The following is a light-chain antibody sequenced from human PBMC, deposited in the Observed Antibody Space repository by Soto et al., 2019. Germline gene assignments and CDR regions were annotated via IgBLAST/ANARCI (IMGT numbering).Light chain of an antibody. CDR3: SSYTSSSTRV. Sequence: QSVLTQPASVSGSPGQSITISCTGTSSDVGGYNYVSWYQQHPGKAPKLMIYDVSNGPSGVSNRFFGSKSGNTASLTISGLQPEDEADYYCSSYTSSSTRVFGTGTKVTVL. J-gene: IGLJ1*01. CDR1: SSDVGGYNY. V-gene: IGLV2-14*01. CDR2: DVS.